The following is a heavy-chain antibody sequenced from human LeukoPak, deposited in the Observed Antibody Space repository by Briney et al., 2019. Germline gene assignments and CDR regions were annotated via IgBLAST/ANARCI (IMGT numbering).Heavy chain of an antibody. CDR3: AKDLAFGTTNYFDY. CDR2: ISGSGGTT. J-gene: IGHJ4*02. V-gene: IGHV3-23*01. Sequence: PGGSLRLSCAASGFTFRSYAMSWVRQAPGKGLEWVSAISGSGGTTYYADSVKGRFTISRDNSKNTLYLQMNSLRAEDTAVYCCAKDLAFGTTNYFDYWGQGTLVTLSS. D-gene: IGHD1-7*01. CDR1: GFTFRSYA.